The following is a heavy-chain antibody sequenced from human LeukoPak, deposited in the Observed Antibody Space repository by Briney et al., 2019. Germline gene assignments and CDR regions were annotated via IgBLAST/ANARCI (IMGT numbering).Heavy chain of an antibody. V-gene: IGHV4-59*02. CDR2: IHYSGST. CDR1: GASVSSYY. Sequence: KASETLSLTCTVSGASVSSYYWSWIRQFPGKGLEWIGYIHYSGSTYYNPSLKSRVTISVDTSKNQFSPKLSSVTAADTAVYYCARDHSGAYYYGSGSYEAPGDYWGQGTLVTVSS. CDR3: ARDHSGAYYYGSGSYEAPGDY. J-gene: IGHJ4*02. D-gene: IGHD3-10*01.